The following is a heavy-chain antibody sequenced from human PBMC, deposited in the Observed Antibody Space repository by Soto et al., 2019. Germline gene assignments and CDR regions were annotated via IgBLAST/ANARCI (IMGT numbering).Heavy chain of an antibody. CDR2: IIPIFGTA. CDR3: ARGRRGPHYCSSTSCYYYYGMDV. Sequence: QVQLVQSGAEVKKPGSSVKVSCKASGGTFSSYAISWVRQAPGRGLEWMGGIIPIFGTANYAQKFQGRVTITADESTSTAYMELSSLRSEDTAVYYCARGRRGPHYCSSTSCYYYYGMDVWGQGTTVTVSS. V-gene: IGHV1-69*01. D-gene: IGHD2-2*01. J-gene: IGHJ6*02. CDR1: GGTFSSYA.